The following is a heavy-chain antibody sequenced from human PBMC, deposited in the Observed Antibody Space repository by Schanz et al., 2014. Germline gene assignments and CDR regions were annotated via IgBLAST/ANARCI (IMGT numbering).Heavy chain of an antibody. J-gene: IGHJ4*02. Sequence: DVRLVESGGGLVKPGGSLRLSCAASGFSFNNYWMTWFRQAPGKGLEWVSGVTWNSGTVTYADSVKGRFTISRDNGKNSLYLQMNSLRPEDTAVYYCAKEDRNHNSDYVYWGQGTLVTVSS. CDR1: GFSFNNYW. D-gene: IGHD3-22*01. V-gene: IGHV3-9*01. CDR2: VTWNSGTV. CDR3: AKEDRNHNSDYVY.